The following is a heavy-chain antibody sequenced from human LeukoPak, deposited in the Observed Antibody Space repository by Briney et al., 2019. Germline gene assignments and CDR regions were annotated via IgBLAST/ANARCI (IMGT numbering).Heavy chain of an antibody. CDR2: ISGDGATT. J-gene: IGHJ3*02. CDR1: GFTFDEYA. D-gene: IGHD4/OR15-4a*01. V-gene: IGHV3-43*02. CDR3: AKDLSMVFDAFNI. Sequence: GGSLRLSCAASGFTFDEYAMHWVRQAPGKGLEWVSLISGDGATTYYAPSVKGRVTVSRDNNKNSLFLQMNNLRTEDSALYYCAKDLSMVFDAFNIWGQGTLATVSS.